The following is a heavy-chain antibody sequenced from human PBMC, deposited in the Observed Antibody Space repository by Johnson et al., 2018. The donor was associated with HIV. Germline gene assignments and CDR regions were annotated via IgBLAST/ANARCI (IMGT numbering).Heavy chain of an antibody. V-gene: IGHV3-30*04. CDR3: ARGYGGNYDAFDI. Sequence: QVQLVESGGGVVQPGRSLRLSCAASGFTFSSYAMHWVRQAPGKGLEWVAVISYYGSNKYYADSVKGRFTISRDNSKNTLYLQMNSLRAEDTAVYYCARGYGGNYDAFDIWGQGTMVTVSS. CDR1: GFTFSSYA. D-gene: IGHD4-23*01. CDR2: ISYYGSNK. J-gene: IGHJ3*02.